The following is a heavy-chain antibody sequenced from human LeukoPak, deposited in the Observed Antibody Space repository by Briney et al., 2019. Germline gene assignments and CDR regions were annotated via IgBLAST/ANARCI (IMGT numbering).Heavy chain of an antibody. CDR1: GFTFSSYW. D-gene: IGHD2-21*02. CDR3: ARGGDWAAFDI. CDR2: INSDGSST. V-gene: IGHV3-74*01. J-gene: IGHJ3*02. Sequence: QPGGSLRLSCAASGFTFSSYWMHWVRQAPGKGLVWVSRINSDGSSTSYADSVKGRFTISRDNAKNTLYLQMNSLRAEDTAVYYCARGGDWAAFDIWGQGTMVTVSS.